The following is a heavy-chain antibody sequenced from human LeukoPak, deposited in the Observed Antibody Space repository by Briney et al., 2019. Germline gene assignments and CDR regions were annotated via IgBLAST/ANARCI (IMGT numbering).Heavy chain of an antibody. CDR1: GFTVSSNY. CDR3: AINFRSAYYFFDF. D-gene: IGHD3-3*01. V-gene: IGHV3-53*01. J-gene: IGHJ4*02. CDR2: IYSGGRT. Sequence: GGSLRLSCAASGFTVSSNYMSWVRQAPGKGLEWVSVIYSGGRTYYTDSVKGRFTISRDNSKNALYLQMNSLRAEDTAVYYCAINFRSAYYFFDFWDQGILVTVSS.